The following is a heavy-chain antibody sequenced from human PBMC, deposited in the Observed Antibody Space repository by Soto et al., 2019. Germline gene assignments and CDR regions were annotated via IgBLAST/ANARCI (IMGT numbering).Heavy chain of an antibody. CDR2: INHSGST. Sequence: PSETLSLTCAVYGGSFSGYYWSWIRQPPGKGLEWIGEINHSGSTNYNPSLKSRVTISVDTSKNQFSLKLSSVTAEDTAVYYCARGSLEHSYGFYWGQGTLVTVSS. CDR1: GGSFSGYY. D-gene: IGHD5-18*01. CDR3: ARGSLEHSYGFY. V-gene: IGHV4-34*01. J-gene: IGHJ4*02.